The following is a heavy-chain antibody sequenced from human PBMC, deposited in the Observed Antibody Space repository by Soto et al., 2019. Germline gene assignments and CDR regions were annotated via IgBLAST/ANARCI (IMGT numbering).Heavy chain of an antibody. Sequence: GGSLRLSCAASGFTFSSYAMSWVRQAPGKGLEWVSAISGSGGSTYYADSVKGRFTISRDNSKNTLYLQMNSLRAEDTAVYYCAKDGGDIVVVVAALFDYWGQGTLVTVSS. CDR3: AKDGGDIVVVVAALFDY. CDR1: GFTFSSYA. V-gene: IGHV3-23*01. J-gene: IGHJ4*02. D-gene: IGHD2-15*01. CDR2: ISGSGGST.